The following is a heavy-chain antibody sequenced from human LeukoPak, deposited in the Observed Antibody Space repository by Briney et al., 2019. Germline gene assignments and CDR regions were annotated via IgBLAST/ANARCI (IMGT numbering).Heavy chain of an antibody. CDR3: ARGSYYYDSSGYYREAFDI. Sequence: SQTLSLTCTVSGGSISSGSYYWSWIRQPAGKGQEWIGRIYTSGSTNYNPSLKSRVTISVDTSKNQFSLKLSSVTAADTAVYYCARGSYYYDSSGYYREAFDIWGQGTMVTVSS. J-gene: IGHJ3*02. V-gene: IGHV4-61*02. D-gene: IGHD3-22*01. CDR1: GGSISSGSYY. CDR2: IYTSGST.